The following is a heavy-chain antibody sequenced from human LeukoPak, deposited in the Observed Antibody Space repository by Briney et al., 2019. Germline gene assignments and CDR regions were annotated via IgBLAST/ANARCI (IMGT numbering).Heavy chain of an antibody. CDR3: AKDDTYYYGSGSYQPPNFDS. CDR1: GFTFSSYG. J-gene: IGHJ4*02. V-gene: IGHV3-30*02. Sequence: GGSLRLSCAASGFTFSSYGMHWVRQAPGKGLEWVAFIRYDGSNKYYADSVKGRFTISRDNSKNTLYLQMNSLRAEDTAVYYCAKDDTYYYGSGSYQPPNFDSWGQGTLVTVSS. CDR2: IRYDGSNK. D-gene: IGHD3-10*01.